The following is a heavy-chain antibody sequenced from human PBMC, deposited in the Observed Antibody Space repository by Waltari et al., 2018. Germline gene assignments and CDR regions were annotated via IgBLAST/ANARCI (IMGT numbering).Heavy chain of an antibody. CDR2: VHGSGKT. D-gene: IGHD2-15*01. J-gene: IGHJ4*02. V-gene: IGHV4-4*02. Sequence: QLQLQESGPGLVKPSGTLSLTCAVPGNSMSSPHWWNWVRQSPGKGLEWIGQVHGSGKTHYNPSFASRVTVSLDTSSNQFSLRVTSATAADTAIYYCARDRGRGLYLDSWGPGTLVTVSP. CDR3: ARDRGRGLYLDS. CDR1: GNSMSSPHW.